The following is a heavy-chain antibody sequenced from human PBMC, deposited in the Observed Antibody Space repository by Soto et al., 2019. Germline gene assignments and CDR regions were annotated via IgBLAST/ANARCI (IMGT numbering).Heavy chain of an antibody. CDR2: INHSGGT. V-gene: IGHV4-34*02. D-gene: IGHD3-3*02. Sequence: QVQLQQWGAGLLKPSETLSLTCAVYVGSFSVYSWTWIGQAPGKGLEWIGEINHSGGTNYNSSLKSRVTISVDTSKNQFSLILYSVTAADTAVYYCARDRQYYHFWSGYQNEGPYDMDVWGQGTTVTVSS. CDR1: VGSFSVYS. CDR3: ARDRQYYHFWSGYQNEGPYDMDV. J-gene: IGHJ6*02.